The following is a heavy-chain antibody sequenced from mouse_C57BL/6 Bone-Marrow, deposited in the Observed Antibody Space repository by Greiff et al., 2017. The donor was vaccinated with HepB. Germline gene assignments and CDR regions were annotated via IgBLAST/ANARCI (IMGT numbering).Heavy chain of an antibody. CDR1: GFTFSSYG. D-gene: IGHD2-4*01. CDR3: ARDLNYDYDEGGAMDY. CDR2: ISSGGSYT. V-gene: IGHV5-6*01. J-gene: IGHJ4*01. Sequence: EVKLMESGGDLVKPGGSLKLSCAASGFTFSSYGMSWVRQTPDKRLEWVATISSGGSYTYYPDSVKGRFTISRDNAKNTLYLQVSSLKSEDTAMYYCARDLNYDYDEGGAMDYWGQGTSVTVSS.